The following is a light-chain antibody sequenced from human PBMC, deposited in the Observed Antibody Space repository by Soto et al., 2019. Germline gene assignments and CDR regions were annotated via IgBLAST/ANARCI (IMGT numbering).Light chain of an antibody. CDR2: AAS. V-gene: IGKV1-9*01. Sequence: DIHLTQSPSFLSASVGDRVTITCRASQGISSFLAWYQQKPGKAPNLLMYAASTLQSGVPSRFSGGESGTEYTLTISSLQPEDSATYYCQQLYIFPLTFGQGTRLEIK. CDR3: QQLYIFPLT. J-gene: IGKJ5*01. CDR1: QGISSF.